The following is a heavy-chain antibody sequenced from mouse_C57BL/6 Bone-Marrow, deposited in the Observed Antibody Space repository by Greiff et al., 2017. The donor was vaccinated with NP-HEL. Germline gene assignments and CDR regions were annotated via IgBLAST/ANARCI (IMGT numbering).Heavy chain of an antibody. CDR2: INSDGGST. J-gene: IGHJ3*01. CDR3: ARHEGFSAWFAY. CDR1: EYEFPSHD. Sequence: EVKLMESGGGLVQPGESLKLSCESNEYEFPSHDMSWVRKTPEKRLELVAAINSDGGSTYYPDTMERRFIISRDNTKKTLYLQMSSLRSEDAALYYCARHEGFSAWFAYWGQGTLVTVSA. V-gene: IGHV5-2*01.